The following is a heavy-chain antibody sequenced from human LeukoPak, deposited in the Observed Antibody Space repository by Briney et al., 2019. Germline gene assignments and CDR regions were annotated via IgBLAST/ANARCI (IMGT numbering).Heavy chain of an antibody. Sequence: ASVKVSCKVSGYTFTDYYMHWVQQAPGKGLEWMGLVDPEDGETIYAEKFQGRVTITADTSTDTAYMELSSVRSEDTAVYYCATGDDSSGSKAFDPWGQGTLVTVSS. CDR3: ATGDDSSGSKAFDP. D-gene: IGHD3-22*01. CDR1: GYTFTDYY. V-gene: IGHV1-69-2*01. J-gene: IGHJ5*02. CDR2: VDPEDGET.